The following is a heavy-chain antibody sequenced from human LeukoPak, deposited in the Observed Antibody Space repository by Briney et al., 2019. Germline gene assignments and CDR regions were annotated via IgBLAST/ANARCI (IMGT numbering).Heavy chain of an antibody. CDR1: GFTFSRYG. CDR2: ISYDGSNK. J-gene: IGHJ6*02. Sequence: PGGSLRLSCAASGFTFSRYGMHWVRQAPGKGLEWVAVISYDGSNKYYADSVKGRFTISRDNSKNTLYLQMNSLRAEDTAVYYCAKDLDMVRGVIYYYYGMDVWGQGTTVTVSS. CDR3: AKDLDMVRGVIYYYYGMDV. D-gene: IGHD3-10*01. V-gene: IGHV3-30*18.